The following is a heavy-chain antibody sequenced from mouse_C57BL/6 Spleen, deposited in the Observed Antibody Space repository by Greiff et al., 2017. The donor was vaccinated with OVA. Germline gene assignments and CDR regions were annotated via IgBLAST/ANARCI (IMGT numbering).Heavy chain of an antibody. CDR3: ARSPYYYGSSYDY. CDR2: IYPGSGNT. D-gene: IGHD1-1*01. J-gene: IGHJ2*01. V-gene: IGHV1-66*01. Sequence: VQLQQSGPELVKPGASVKISCKASGYSFTSYYIHWVKQRPGQGLEWIGWIYPGSGNTKYNEKFKGKATLTADTSSSTAYMQLSSLTSEDSAVYYCARSPYYYGSSYDYWGQGTTLTVSS. CDR1: GYSFTSYY.